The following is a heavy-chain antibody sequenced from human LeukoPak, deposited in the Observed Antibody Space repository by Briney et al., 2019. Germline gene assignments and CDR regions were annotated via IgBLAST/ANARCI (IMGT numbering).Heavy chain of an antibody. V-gene: IGHV3-7*01. CDR1: GFTFSSYW. J-gene: IGHJ3*01. CDR2: IKQDGSEK. Sequence: GGSLRLSCAASGFTFSSYWMSWVRQAPGKGLEWEANIKQDGSEKYYVDSVKGRFTISRDNAKNSLYLQMNSLRAEDTAVYYCAKLSVSVIAVATKGAAFDVWGQGTMVIVSS. CDR3: AKLSVSVIAVATKGAAFDV. D-gene: IGHD6-19*01.